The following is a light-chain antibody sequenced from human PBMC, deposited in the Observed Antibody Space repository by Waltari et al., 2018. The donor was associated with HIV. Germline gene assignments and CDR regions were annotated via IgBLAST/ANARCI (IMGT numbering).Light chain of an antibody. CDR1: QTIGIY. V-gene: IGKV1-39*01. CDR3: QQSYSTPPT. CDR2: AAS. J-gene: IGKJ4*01. Sequence: DTQMTQYPSSLSATAGDRVTITCRASQTIGIYLNWYQQKPGKAPNLLIYAASRLQSGVPSRFRGSGSETDFTLTISSLQPEDFATYYCQQSYSTPPTFGGGTKVDIK.